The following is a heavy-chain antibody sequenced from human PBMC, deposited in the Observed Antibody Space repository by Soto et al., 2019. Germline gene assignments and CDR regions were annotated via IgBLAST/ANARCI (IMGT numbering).Heavy chain of an antibody. CDR3: ARDQGLLYYYYGMDV. Sequence: QVQLQESGPGLVKPSQTLSLTCTVSGGSISSGGYYWSWIRQHPGKGLEWIGYIYYSGSTYYNPPLKSRVTISVDTSKNQFSLKLSSVTAADTAVYYCARDQGLLYYYYGMDVWGQGTTVTVSS. J-gene: IGHJ6*02. V-gene: IGHV4-31*03. CDR2: IYYSGST. D-gene: IGHD2-15*01. CDR1: GGSISSGGYY.